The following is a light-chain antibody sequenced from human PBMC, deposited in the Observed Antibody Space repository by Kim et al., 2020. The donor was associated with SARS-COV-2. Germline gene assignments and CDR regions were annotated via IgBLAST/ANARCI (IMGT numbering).Light chain of an antibody. V-gene: IGLV1-51*01. CDR3: GTWDNSLNNMV. J-gene: IGLJ2*01. Sequence: GQKVTISCSGSSSNIGINSVSWYQQLPGTAPKLLIYDNNERPSGIPDRFSASKSGTSATLGITGLQTGDEADYYCGTWDNSLNNMVFGGGTQLTVL. CDR1: SSNIGINS. CDR2: DNN.